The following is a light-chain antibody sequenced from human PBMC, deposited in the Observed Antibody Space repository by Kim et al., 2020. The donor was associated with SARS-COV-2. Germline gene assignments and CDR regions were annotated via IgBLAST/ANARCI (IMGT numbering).Light chain of an antibody. Sequence: GQSITISCPGTSSDVGAYNYVSWYQQHPGKAPKLMIYDVSIRPSGVSNRFSGSKSGNTASLTISGLQAEDEADYYCRSYRSSNTYVFGAGTKVTVL. V-gene: IGLV2-14*03. CDR3: RSYRSSNTYV. CDR2: DVS. J-gene: IGLJ1*01. CDR1: SSDVGAYNY.